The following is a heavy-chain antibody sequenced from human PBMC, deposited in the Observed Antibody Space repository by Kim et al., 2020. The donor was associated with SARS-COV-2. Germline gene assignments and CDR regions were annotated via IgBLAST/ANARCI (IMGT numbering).Heavy chain of an antibody. D-gene: IGHD6-19*01. J-gene: IGHJ1*01. CDR2: IVGSGRT. CDR3: VREDDNSGRVN. CDR1: GDSVTTSTSY. V-gene: IGHV4-61*01. Sequence: SETLSLTCTVSGDSVTTSTSYWSWIRQSPGEGLEWIAYIVGSGRTKYNPSLMSRVTISLETSKNKFSLNLNAVTAADTAMYYCVREDDNSGRVNWGQGTLVTVSS.